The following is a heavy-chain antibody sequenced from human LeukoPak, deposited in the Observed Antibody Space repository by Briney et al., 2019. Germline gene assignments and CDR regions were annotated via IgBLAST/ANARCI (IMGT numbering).Heavy chain of an antibody. CDR2: ISGDSNTI. D-gene: IGHD2-15*01. CDR3: ARHSGGSCCDAFDI. Sequence: GGSLRLSCSASGFTFSTYAMNWVRQAPGKGLEWVSYISGDSNTIHYADSVKGRFTVSRDNARNSLYLQMNGLRAEDTAVYYCARHSGGSCCDAFDIWGQGTMVTVSS. CDR1: GFTFSTYA. J-gene: IGHJ3*02. V-gene: IGHV3-48*04.